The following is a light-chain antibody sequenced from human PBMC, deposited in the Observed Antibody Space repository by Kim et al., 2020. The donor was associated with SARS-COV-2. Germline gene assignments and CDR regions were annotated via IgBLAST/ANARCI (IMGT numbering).Light chain of an antibody. CDR3: QQHGNWPPIT. CDR1: QSVSTS. J-gene: IGKJ5*01. Sequence: EVVLTQTPATLSLFPGERATLSCRASQSVSTSLVWYKQKPGQAPRVIIYSASNRATGIPARFSGSGSGTEFTLTISNLEAEDFALYYCQQHGNWPPITFGHGTRLEIK. CDR2: SAS. V-gene: IGKV3-11*01.